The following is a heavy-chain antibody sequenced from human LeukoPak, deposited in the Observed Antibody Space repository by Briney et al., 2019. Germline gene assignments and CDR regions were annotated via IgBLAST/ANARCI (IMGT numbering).Heavy chain of an antibody. CDR3: ARGGRGADNWFDP. D-gene: IGHD1-26*01. J-gene: IGHJ5*02. CDR1: GYTFTSYY. V-gene: IGHV1-2*06. Sequence: ASVKVSCKASGYTFTSYYMHWVRQAPGQGLDWMGRISPNSGGANLAQKFQGRVTMTRDTSITTAYMELSGLTSDDTAVYFCARGGRGADNWFDPWGQGTLVTVSS. CDR2: ISPNSGGA.